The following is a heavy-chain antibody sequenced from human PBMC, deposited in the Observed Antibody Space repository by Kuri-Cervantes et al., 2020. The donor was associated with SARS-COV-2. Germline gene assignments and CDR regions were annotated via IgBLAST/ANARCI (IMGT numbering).Heavy chain of an antibody. D-gene: IGHD5-18*01. V-gene: IGHV5-51*01. CDR2: IYPGDSDT. J-gene: IGHJ6*03. CDR3: ARQTVDTAMATLNTYYYYYYMDV. CDR1: GYSFTSYW. Sequence: GESLKISCKGSGYSFTSYWIGWVRQMPGKGLEWMGIIYPGDSDTRYSPSFQGQVTISADKSISTAYLQWSSLKASDTAMYYCARQTVDTAMATLNTYYYYYYMDVWGKGTTVTVSS.